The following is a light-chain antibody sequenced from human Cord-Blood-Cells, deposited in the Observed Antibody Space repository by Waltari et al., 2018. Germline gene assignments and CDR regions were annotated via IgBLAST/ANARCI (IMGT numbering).Light chain of an antibody. V-gene: IGKV1-5*03. J-gene: IGKJ1*01. CDR1: QSISSW. CDR3: QQYNSYPWT. Sequence: DIQMTQSPSTLSASVEDRVTITCRASQSISSWLAWYQQKPGKAPKLLIYRASSLESGVPSRFSGSGSGTEFTLTISSLQPDDFATYYCQQYNSYPWTFGQGTQVEIK. CDR2: RAS.